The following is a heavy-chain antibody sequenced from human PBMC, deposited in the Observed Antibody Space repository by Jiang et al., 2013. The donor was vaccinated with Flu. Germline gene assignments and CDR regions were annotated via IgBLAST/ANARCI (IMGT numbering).Heavy chain of an antibody. Sequence: GSGLVKPSETLSLTCTVSGGSISSSSYYWGWIRQPPGKGLEWIGSIYYSGSTYYNPSLKSRVTISVDTSKNQFSLKLSSVTAADTAVYYCATHYTTGKEGYSYGYPDYWGQGTLVTVSS. J-gene: IGHJ4*02. D-gene: IGHD5-18*01. CDR2: IYYSGST. CDR1: GGSISSSSYY. V-gene: IGHV4-39*01. CDR3: ATHYTTGKEGYSYGYPDY.